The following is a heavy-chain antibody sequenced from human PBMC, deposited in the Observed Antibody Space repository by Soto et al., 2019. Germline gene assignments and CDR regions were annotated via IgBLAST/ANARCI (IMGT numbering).Heavy chain of an antibody. J-gene: IGHJ5*02. CDR3: ARSLRPLSWFDP. CDR1: GDTFSAYA. CDR2: ISGNGGSI. D-gene: IGHD3-10*01. V-gene: IGHV3-23*01. Sequence: PGGSLRLSCAASGDTFSAYAMNWVRRAPGKGLEWVSGISGNGGSIYYADSVKGRFTISRDNFKNTIYLQMNSLRSEDTAMYYCARSLRPLSWFDPWGQGTLVTVSS.